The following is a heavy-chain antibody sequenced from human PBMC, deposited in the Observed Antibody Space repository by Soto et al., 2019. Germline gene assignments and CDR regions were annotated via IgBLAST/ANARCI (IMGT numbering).Heavy chain of an antibody. Sequence: HPGGSLRLSCAASGFTFSSYGMHWVRQAPGKGLEWVAVISYDGSNKYYADSVKGRFTISRDNSKNTLYLQMNSLRAEDTAVYYCAVGGGLVPAAIHYYYYGMDVWGQGTTVTVSS. V-gene: IGHV3-30*03. CDR1: GFTFSSYG. CDR2: ISYDGSNK. CDR3: AVGGGLVPAAIHYYYYGMDV. J-gene: IGHJ6*02. D-gene: IGHD2-2*01.